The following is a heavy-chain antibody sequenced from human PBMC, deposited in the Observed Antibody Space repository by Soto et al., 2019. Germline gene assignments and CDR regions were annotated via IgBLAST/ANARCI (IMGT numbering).Heavy chain of an antibody. J-gene: IGHJ4*02. CDR3: ARGRRKTLGYCSSTSCYMSNYYFDY. D-gene: IGHD2-2*02. V-gene: IGHV4-34*01. Sequence: TLSLTCAVYGGSFSGYYCSWIRQPPGNGLEWIGEINHSGSTNYNPSLKSRVTISVDTSNNQFSLKLSSVTAADTAVYYCARGRRKTLGYCSSTSCYMSNYYFDYWGQGTLVTVSS. CDR1: GGSFSGYY. CDR2: INHSGST.